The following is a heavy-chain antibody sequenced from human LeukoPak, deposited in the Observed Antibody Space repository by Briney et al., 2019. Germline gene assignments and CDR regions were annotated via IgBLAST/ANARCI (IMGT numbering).Heavy chain of an antibody. Sequence: ASVKVSCKASGYTFTSYGISWVRQAPGQGLEWMGWISAYNGNTNYAQKLQGRVTMTTDTSTSTAYMELRSLRSDDTAVYYCARDRGMTTVTGWFDPWGQGTLVTVSS. D-gene: IGHD4-17*01. CDR3: ARDRGMTTVTGWFDP. CDR1: GYTFTSYG. V-gene: IGHV1-18*04. CDR2: ISAYNGNT. J-gene: IGHJ5*02.